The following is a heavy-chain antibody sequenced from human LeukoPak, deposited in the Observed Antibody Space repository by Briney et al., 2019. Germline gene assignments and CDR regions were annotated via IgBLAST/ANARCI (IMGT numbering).Heavy chain of an antibody. CDR1: GDSISSSSYY. CDR3: ARCKDYYVSGSYYKTFDY. Sequence: PSETLSLTCTVSGDSISSSSYYWGWIRQPPGKGLEWIGSIRYSGSTYYNPSPKGRVTISVDTSKNKFSLKLSSVTDADTAVYYCARCKDYYVSGSYYKTFDYWGQGTLVTVSS. V-gene: IGHV4-39*07. J-gene: IGHJ4*02. CDR2: IRYSGST. D-gene: IGHD3-10*01.